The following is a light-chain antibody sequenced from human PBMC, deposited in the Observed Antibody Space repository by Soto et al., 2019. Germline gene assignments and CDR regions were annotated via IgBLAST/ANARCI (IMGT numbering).Light chain of an antibody. CDR2: KAS. CDR3: QYRGS. Sequence: DIQMTQSPTTLSASIGDRVTITCRASQNINSWLAWYQQKPGKAPKLLIYKASSLESGVPSRFSGSGSGTEFTLTISSLQPDDLATYYCQYRGSFGQGTKVEIK. V-gene: IGKV1-5*03. J-gene: IGKJ1*01. CDR1: QNINSW.